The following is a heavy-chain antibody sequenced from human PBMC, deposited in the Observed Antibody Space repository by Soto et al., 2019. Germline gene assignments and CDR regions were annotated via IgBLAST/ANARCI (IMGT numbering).Heavy chain of an antibody. CDR1: GGSISSYY. J-gene: IGHJ4*02. Sequence: PSETLSLTCTVSGGSISSYYWSWIRQPPGKGLEWIRYIYYSGSTNYNPSLKSRVTISVDTSKNQFSLKLSSVTAADTAVYYCARGRNWNDVLDYWGQGTLVTVSS. D-gene: IGHD1-1*01. CDR3: ARGRNWNDVLDY. CDR2: IYYSGST. V-gene: IGHV4-59*01.